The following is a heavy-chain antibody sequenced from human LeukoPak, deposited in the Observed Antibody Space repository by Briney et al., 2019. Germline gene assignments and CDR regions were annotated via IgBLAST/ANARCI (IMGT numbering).Heavy chain of an antibody. Sequence: GGSLRLSCAASGFTFSSYSMNWVRQAPGKGLEWVSYISSSSSTIYYADSVKGRFTISRDNAKDSLYLQMNSLRAEDTAVYYCARFYSSSSVGFDYWGQGTLVTVSS. CDR3: ARFYSSSSVGFDY. J-gene: IGHJ4*02. D-gene: IGHD6-6*01. CDR2: ISSSSSTI. V-gene: IGHV3-48*01. CDR1: GFTFSSYS.